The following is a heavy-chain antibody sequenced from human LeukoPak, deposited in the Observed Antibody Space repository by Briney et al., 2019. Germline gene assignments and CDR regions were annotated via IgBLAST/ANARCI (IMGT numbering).Heavy chain of an antibody. Sequence: SETLSLTCAVYGGSFSGYYWSWIHQPPGKGLEWIGEINHSGSTNYNPSLKSRVTISVDTSKNQFSLKLSSVTAADTAVYYCARGSVVPAATTGFDPWGQGTLVTVSS. D-gene: IGHD2-2*01. V-gene: IGHV4-34*01. CDR2: INHSGST. CDR3: ARGSVVPAATTGFDP. J-gene: IGHJ5*02. CDR1: GGSFSGYY.